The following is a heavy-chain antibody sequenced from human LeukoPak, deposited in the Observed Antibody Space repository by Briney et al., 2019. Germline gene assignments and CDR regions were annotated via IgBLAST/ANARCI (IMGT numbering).Heavy chain of an antibody. V-gene: IGHV3-30*18. J-gene: IGHJ4*02. CDR3: AKGSSGWYVDY. D-gene: IGHD6-19*01. CDR2: ISYDGSDK. CDR1: RFTFSNYV. Sequence: PARSLRLSCAASRFTFSNYVMHWVRQAPGKGLEWVADISYDGSDKYYADSEKGWFTISTANSKHKVCLQMTRLRATATSDFYCAKGSSGWYVDYWGEGILVSASS.